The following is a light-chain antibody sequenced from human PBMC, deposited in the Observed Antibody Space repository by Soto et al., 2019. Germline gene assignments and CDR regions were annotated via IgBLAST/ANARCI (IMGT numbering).Light chain of an antibody. CDR3: QQYGSSPPWT. Sequence: EIVLTQSPGTLSLSPGERATLSCRASQSVSSSYLAWYQQKPGQAPRFLIYGASSRATGIPDRFSGSGSGTDFTLTISRLEPEDFAVYYCQQYGSSPPWTFGQGTKVEI. CDR2: GAS. CDR1: QSVSSSY. V-gene: IGKV3-20*01. J-gene: IGKJ1*01.